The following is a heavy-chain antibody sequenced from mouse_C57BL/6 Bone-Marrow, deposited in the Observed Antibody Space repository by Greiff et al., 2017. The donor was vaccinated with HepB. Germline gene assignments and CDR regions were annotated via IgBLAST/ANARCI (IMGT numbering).Heavy chain of an antibody. CDR1: GYTFTSYW. D-gene: IGHD2-4*01. CDR2: IHPNSGST. Sequence: QVQLKQPGAELVKPGASVKLSCKASGYTFTSYWMHWVKQRPGQGLEWIGMIHPNSGSTNYNEKFKSKATLTVDKSSSTAYMQLSSLTSEDSAVYYCALYYDYDWFAYWGQGTLVTVSA. V-gene: IGHV1-64*01. CDR3: ALYYDYDWFAY. J-gene: IGHJ3*01.